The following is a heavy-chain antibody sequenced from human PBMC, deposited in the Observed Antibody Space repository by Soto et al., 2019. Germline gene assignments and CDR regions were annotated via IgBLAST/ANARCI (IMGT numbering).Heavy chain of an antibody. Sequence: GGSLRLSCAASGFTFSGYSMFWVRQAPGKGLEYVSAINTNGVNTFYAKTVKGRFTISRDNFKNTMYLQMGSLRAEDMAVYYCARGRVEDSSGWATYFDYWGQGTLVTVSS. CDR3: ARGRVEDSSGWATYFDY. J-gene: IGHJ4*02. D-gene: IGHD6-19*01. CDR2: INTNGVNT. CDR1: GFTFSGYS. V-gene: IGHV3-64*01.